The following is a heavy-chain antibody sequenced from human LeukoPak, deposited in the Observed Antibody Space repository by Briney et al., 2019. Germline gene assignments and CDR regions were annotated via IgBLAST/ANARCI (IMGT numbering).Heavy chain of an antibody. CDR3: ARGLATVTTGLGYFDY. D-gene: IGHD4-17*01. V-gene: IGHV4-38-2*02. CDR1: GYSISSGYY. CDR2: IYHSGST. J-gene: IGHJ4*02. Sequence: SETLSLTCTVSGYSISSGYYWGWIRQPPGKGLEWIGSIYHSGSTYYNPSLKSRVTISVDTSKNQFSLKLSSVTAADTAVYYCARGLATVTTGLGYFDYWGQGTLVTVSS.